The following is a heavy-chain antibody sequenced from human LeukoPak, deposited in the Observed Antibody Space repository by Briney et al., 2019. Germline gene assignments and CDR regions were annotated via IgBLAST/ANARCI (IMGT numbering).Heavy chain of an antibody. CDR1: GFTFSDYY. CDR2: ISSSGSTI. J-gene: IGHJ3*02. D-gene: IGHD1-26*01. Sequence: PGGSLRLSCAASGFTFSDYYMSWIRQAPGKGLEWVSYISSSGSTIYYADSVKGRFTISRDNAKNSLYLQMNSLRAEDTAVYYCARVPVGATSDDAFDIWVQGTMVTVSS. CDR3: ARVPVGATSDDAFDI. V-gene: IGHV3-11*01.